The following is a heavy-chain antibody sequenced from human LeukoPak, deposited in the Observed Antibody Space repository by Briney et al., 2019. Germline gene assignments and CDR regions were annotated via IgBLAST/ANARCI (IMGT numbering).Heavy chain of an antibody. CDR2: ILYDGSNK. V-gene: IGHV3-30-3*01. CDR1: GFTFSSYA. D-gene: IGHD2-2*02. CDR3: ARATSSVKYCSSTSCYTLGGY. J-gene: IGHJ4*02. Sequence: PGGSLRLSCAASGFTFSSYAMHWVRQAPGKGLEWVAVILYDGSNKYYADSVKGRFTISRDNSKNTLYLQMNSLRAEDTAVYYCARATSSVKYCSSTSCYTLGGYWGQGTLVTVSS.